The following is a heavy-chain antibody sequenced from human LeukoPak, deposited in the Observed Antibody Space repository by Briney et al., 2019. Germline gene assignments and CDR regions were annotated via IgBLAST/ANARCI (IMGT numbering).Heavy chain of an antibody. J-gene: IGHJ4*02. CDR2: INPNSGGT. CDR3: ARDVSLITARPRFVDY. Sequence: ASVKASCKASGYTFTGYYMHWVRQAPGQGLEWMGWINPNSGGTNYAQKFQGRVTMTRDTSISTAYMELSSLRSDDTAVYYCARDVSLITARPRFVDYWGQGTLVTVSS. V-gene: IGHV1-2*02. CDR1: GYTFTGYY. D-gene: IGHD6-6*01.